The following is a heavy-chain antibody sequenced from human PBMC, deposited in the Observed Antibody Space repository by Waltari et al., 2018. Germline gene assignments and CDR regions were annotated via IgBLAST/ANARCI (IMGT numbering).Heavy chain of an antibody. CDR2: IRSKAYGGTT. Sequence: EVQLVESGGGLVQPGRSLRLSCTASGFTFGDYAISWFRQAPGTGLEWVGFIRSKAYGGTTEYAASVKGRFTISRDDSKSIAYLQMNSLKTEDTAVYYCTRVLSTYYYDSSGYSDYWGQGTLVTVSS. CDR3: TRVLSTYYYDSSGYSDY. J-gene: IGHJ4*02. V-gene: IGHV3-49*03. CDR1: GFTFGDYA. D-gene: IGHD3-22*01.